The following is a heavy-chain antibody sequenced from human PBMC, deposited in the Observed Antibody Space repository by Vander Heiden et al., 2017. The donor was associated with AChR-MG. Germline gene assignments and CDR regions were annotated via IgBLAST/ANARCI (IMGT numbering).Heavy chain of an antibody. CDR3: ATEMVGATVAHAFDI. J-gene: IGHJ3*02. V-gene: IGHV3-30*03. Sequence: QVQLVESGGGVVQPGRSLRLSCAASGSTLSGYGMHWVRQAPGKGLEWVAVISYDGSNKYYADSVKGRFTISRDNSKNTLYLQMNSLRAEDTAVYYCATEMVGATVAHAFDIWGQGTMVTVSS. CDR2: ISYDGSNK. D-gene: IGHD1-26*01. CDR1: GSTLSGYG.